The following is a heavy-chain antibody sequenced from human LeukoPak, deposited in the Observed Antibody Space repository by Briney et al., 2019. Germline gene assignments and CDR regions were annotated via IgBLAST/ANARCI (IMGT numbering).Heavy chain of an antibody. Sequence: ASVRVSCKASGYTFTRYYVHWVRQAPGQVLEWMGRINPNNGGSDYAQKFQGRVTMTRDTSITTAYMDLSRLTSDDTAVYYCARGPSGTGTTVYWGQGTVVTVSS. V-gene: IGHV1-2*06. CDR1: GYTFTRYY. CDR2: INPNNGGS. J-gene: IGHJ4*02. CDR3: ARGPSGTGTTVY. D-gene: IGHD1-7*01.